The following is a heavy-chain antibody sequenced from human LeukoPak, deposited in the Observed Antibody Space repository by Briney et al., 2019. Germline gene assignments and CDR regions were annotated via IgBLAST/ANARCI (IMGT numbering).Heavy chain of an antibody. D-gene: IGHD6-19*01. CDR1: GGSISSYY. V-gene: IGHV4-59*01. J-gene: IGHJ4*02. Sequence: SETLSLTCTVSGGSISSYYWSWIRQPPGKGLEWIGYIYYSGSTNYNPSLKSRVTISVDTSKNQFSLKLSSVTAADTAVYYCAREGKQWIDYWGQGTLVTVSS. CDR2: IYYSGST. CDR3: AREGKQWIDY.